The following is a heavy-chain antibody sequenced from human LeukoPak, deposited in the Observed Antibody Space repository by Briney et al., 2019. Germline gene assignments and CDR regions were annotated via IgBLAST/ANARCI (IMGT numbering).Heavy chain of an antibody. CDR1: GFTFSSYG. CDR2: ISYDERNK. D-gene: IGHD3-10*01. V-gene: IGHV3-30*18. CDR3: AKDGIAFGSGSDCSS. Sequence: GGSLRLSCAASGFTFSSYGMHWVRQAPGKGLEWVAIISYDERNKNYADSVKARFTISRDNSRNTLHLQMNSLRAEDTAVYYCAKDGIAFGSGSDCSSWGQGTLVTVSS. J-gene: IGHJ5*02.